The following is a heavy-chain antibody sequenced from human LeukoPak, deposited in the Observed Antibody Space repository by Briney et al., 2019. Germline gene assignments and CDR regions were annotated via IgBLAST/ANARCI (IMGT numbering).Heavy chain of an antibody. CDR2: INHSGST. V-gene: IGHV4-34*01. Sequence: GSLRLSCAASGFTFSSYAMSWIRQPPGKGLEWIGEINHSGSTNYNPSLKSRVTISVDTSKNQFSLKLSSVTAADTAVYYCARGSSMVRGVTAFTDGWGQGTLVTVSS. CDR3: ARGSSMVRGVTAFTDG. D-gene: IGHD3-10*01. J-gene: IGHJ4*02. CDR1: GFTFSSYA.